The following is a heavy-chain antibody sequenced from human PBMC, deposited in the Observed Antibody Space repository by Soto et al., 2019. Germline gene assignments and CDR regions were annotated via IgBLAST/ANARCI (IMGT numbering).Heavy chain of an antibody. D-gene: IGHD6-6*01. CDR3: ATDFHRLEYSSSSYYYYMDV. CDR2: FDPEDGET. V-gene: IGHV1-24*01. Sequence: ASVKVSCKVSGYTLTELSMHWVRQAPGKGLEWMGGFDPEDGETIYAQKFQGRVTMTEDTSTDTAYMELSSLRSEDTAVYYCATDFHRLEYSSSSYYYYMDVWGKGTTVTVSS. J-gene: IGHJ6*03. CDR1: GYTLTELS.